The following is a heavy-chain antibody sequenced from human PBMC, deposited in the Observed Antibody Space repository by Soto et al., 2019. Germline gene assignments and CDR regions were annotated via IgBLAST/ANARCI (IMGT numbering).Heavy chain of an antibody. Sequence: QVHLQESGPGLVKPSETLSLTCTVSGDSISYYYWSWIRQPPGKGLEWIGYVYYDGSTNYNPSLESRVTMSIDTSKNQFSLKLSSVIAADTAVYYCVSYDRQSGRYSLDYWGQGTLVTVSS. CDR3: VSYDRQSGRYSLDY. CDR2: VYYDGST. V-gene: IGHV4-59*01. J-gene: IGHJ4*02. D-gene: IGHD3-10*01. CDR1: GDSISYYY.